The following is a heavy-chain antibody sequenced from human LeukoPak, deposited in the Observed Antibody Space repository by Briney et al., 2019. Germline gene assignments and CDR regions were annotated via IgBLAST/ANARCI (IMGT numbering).Heavy chain of an antibody. D-gene: IGHD6-13*01. CDR3: AKVGPWDWIAAAGTLDY. V-gene: IGHV3-74*01. CDR2: INSDGSIT. CDR1: GFTFTTYW. J-gene: IGHJ4*02. Sequence: PGGSLRLSCAASGFTFTTYWMHWVRQAPGKALVWVSHINSDGSITSYADSVKGRLTISRDNSKNTLYLQMNSLRAEDTAVYYCAKVGPWDWIAAAGTLDYWGQGTLVTVSS.